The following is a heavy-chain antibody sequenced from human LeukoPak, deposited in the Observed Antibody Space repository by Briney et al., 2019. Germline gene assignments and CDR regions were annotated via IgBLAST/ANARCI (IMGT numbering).Heavy chain of an antibody. CDR3: ARDVRSYGNWFDP. CDR2: IYYSGST. Sequence: PSGTLSLTCTVSGGSISSSSYYWGWIRQPPGKGLEWIGSIYYSGSTYYNPSLKSRVTISVDTSKNQFSLKLSSVTAADTAVYYCARDVRSYGNWFDPWGQGTLVTVSS. CDR1: GGSISSSSYY. D-gene: IGHD1-26*01. J-gene: IGHJ5*02. V-gene: IGHV4-39*07.